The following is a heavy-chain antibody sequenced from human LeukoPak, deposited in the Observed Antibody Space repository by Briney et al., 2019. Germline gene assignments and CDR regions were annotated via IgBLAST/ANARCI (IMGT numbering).Heavy chain of an antibody. V-gene: IGHV1-58*01. CDR2: IVVGSGNT. J-gene: IGHJ5*02. D-gene: IGHD4-11*01. CDR1: GFTFTSSA. Sequence: GASVKVSCKASGFTFTSSAVQWVRQARGQRLEWIGWIVVGSGNTNYAQKFQERVTIIRDMSTSTAHMELSSLRSEDTAVYYCAADLYYSNYARFDTWGQGTLVTVSS. CDR3: AADLYYSNYARFDT.